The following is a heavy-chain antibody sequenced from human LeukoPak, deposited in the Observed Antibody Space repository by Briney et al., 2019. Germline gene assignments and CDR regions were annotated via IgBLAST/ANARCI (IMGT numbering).Heavy chain of an antibody. CDR3: ARVKFTRCGGDCYRYYFDY. J-gene: IGHJ4*02. V-gene: IGHV4-38-2*02. CDR1: GYSISSGYY. D-gene: IGHD2-21*02. CDR2: IYHSGST. Sequence: SSETLSLTCTVSGYSISSGYYWGWIRQPPGKGLEWIGSIYHSGSTYYNPSLKSRVTISVDTSKNQFSLKLSSVTAADTAVYYCARVKFTRCGGDCYRYYFDYWGQGTLVTVSS.